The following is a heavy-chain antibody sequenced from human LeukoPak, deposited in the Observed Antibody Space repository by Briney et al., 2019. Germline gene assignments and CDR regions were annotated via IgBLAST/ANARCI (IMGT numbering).Heavy chain of an antibody. CDR1: GFTFDDYA. CDR2: ISWNSGSI. V-gene: IGHV3-9*01. J-gene: IGHJ3*02. D-gene: IGHD3-10*01. Sequence: GRSLRLSCAASGFTFDDYAMHWVRQAPGKGLEWVSGISWNSGSIGYADSVKGRFTISRDNAKNSLYLQMNSLRAEDTALYYCAKDRTYYYVEAFDIWGQGTMVTVSS. CDR3: AKDRTYYYVEAFDI.